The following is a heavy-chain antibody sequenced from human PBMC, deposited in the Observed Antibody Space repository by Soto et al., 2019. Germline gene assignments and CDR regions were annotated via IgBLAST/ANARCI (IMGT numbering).Heavy chain of an antibody. CDR2: IYHSGST. CDR1: GGSISSGGYS. V-gene: IGHV4-30-2*01. D-gene: IGHD4-17*01. J-gene: IGHJ3*02. CDR3: ARTRWGGGYGDDAFDI. Sequence: QLQLQESGSGLVKPSQTLSLTCAVSGGSISSGGYSWSWIRQPPGKGLEWIGYIYHSGSTYYNPSLKSRVTISVDRSKNQFSLKLSSVTAADTAVYYCARTRWGGGYGDDAFDIWGQGTMVTVSS.